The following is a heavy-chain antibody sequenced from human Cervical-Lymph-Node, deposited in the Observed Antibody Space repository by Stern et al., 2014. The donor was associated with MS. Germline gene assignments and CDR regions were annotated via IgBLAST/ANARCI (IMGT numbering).Heavy chain of an antibody. CDR1: GVSISTYY. D-gene: IGHD6-13*01. CDR2: IYASGST. CDR3: ARDVGMDS. J-gene: IGHJ5*01. V-gene: IGHV4-59*01. Sequence: QLQLQESGPGLVKPSETLSLTCTVSGVSISTYYWSWIRQPPGKGLEWIGCIYASGSTNYNPSLKSRVTMSVDTSKSQFSLKLSSVTAADTAVYYCARDVGMDSWGQGTLVTVSS.